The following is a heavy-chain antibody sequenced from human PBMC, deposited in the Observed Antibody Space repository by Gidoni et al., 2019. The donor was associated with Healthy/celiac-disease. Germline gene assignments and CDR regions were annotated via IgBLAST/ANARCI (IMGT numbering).Heavy chain of an antibody. CDR1: GGSISSSSYY. D-gene: IGHD3-10*01. J-gene: IGHJ4*02. V-gene: IGHV4-39*01. CDR2: IYYSGST. Sequence: QLQLQESGPGLVKPSETLSLTCTVPGGSISSSSYYCGWSRPPPGKGLEWIGSIYYSGSTYYNPSIKSRVTISVDTSKNQFSLKLSSVTAADTAVYYCARRDAKCYYGSGSCSDYWGQGTLVTVSS. CDR3: ARRDAKCYYGSGSCSDY.